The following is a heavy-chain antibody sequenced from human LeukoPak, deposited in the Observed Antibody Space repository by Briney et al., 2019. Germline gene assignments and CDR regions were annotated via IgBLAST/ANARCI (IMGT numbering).Heavy chain of an antibody. CDR2: INPHSGDR. D-gene: IGHD2-2*01. CDR1: GYTFTGYY. V-gene: IGHV1-2*02. CDR3: ARDRPSSSTSCQNFDS. Sequence: ASVKVSCKASGYTFTGYYIHWLRQAPGQGLEWMGWINPHSGDRNYAQKFKGRVTMTRDTSISTVYMELSGLTSDDTAVYYCARDRPSSSTSCQNFDSWGQGALVTVSS. J-gene: IGHJ4*02.